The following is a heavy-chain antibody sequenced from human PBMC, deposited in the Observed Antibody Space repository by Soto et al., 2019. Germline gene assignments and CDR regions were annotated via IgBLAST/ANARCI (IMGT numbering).Heavy chain of an antibody. Sequence: SVKVSCKASGGTFSSYALSWVRQAPGQGLEWMGGLIPIFGTANYAQKFQGRVTITADESTSTSYMELSSLRSEDTAVYYCARGDSSSSGIFAYWGQGTLVTVS. CDR2: LIPIFGTA. CDR3: ARGDSSSSGIFAY. D-gene: IGHD6-6*01. CDR1: GGTFSSYA. J-gene: IGHJ4*02. V-gene: IGHV1-69*13.